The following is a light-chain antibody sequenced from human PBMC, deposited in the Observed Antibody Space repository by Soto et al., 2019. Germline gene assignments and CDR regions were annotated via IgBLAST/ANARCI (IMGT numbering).Light chain of an antibody. CDR3: QQSRSAWT. J-gene: IGKJ1*01. CDR2: GAS. V-gene: IGKV3-20*01. Sequence: EIVLTQSPGTLSLSPGESATLSCRASQSVSSNYLAWYQQNPGQAPRLLIYGASSRATGIPDRFSGSGSGTDFTLTISRLEPEDFAVYYCQQSRSAWTVGQGTKVDIK. CDR1: QSVSSNY.